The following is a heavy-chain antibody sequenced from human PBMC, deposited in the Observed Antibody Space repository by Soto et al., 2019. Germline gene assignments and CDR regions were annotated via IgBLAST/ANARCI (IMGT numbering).Heavy chain of an antibody. CDR3: ARDHQYYYDSSGYFDY. J-gene: IGHJ4*02. CDR1: GFTFSSYG. V-gene: IGHV3-33*01. Sequence: QVQLVESGGGVVQPGRSLRLSCAASGFTFSSYGMHWVRQAPGKGLEWVAVIWYDGSNKYYADSVKGRFTISRDNSKNTLYLQMNCLRAEDTAVYYCARDHQYYYDSSGYFDYWGQGTLVTVSS. D-gene: IGHD3-22*01. CDR2: IWYDGSNK.